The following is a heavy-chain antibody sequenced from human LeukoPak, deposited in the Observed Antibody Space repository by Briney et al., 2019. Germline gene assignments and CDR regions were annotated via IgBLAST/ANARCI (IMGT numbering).Heavy chain of an antibody. D-gene: IGHD3-9*01. CDR1: GFTFNNAW. J-gene: IGHJ4*02. Sequence: GGSLRLSCAASGFTFNNAWMSWVRQAPGKGLEWVSGISWNSGSIGYADSVKGRFTISRDNAKNSLYLQMNSLRAEDTALYYCAKDSDYDILTGSFDYWGQGTLVTVPS. CDR3: AKDSDYDILTGSFDY. V-gene: IGHV3-9*01. CDR2: ISWNSGSI.